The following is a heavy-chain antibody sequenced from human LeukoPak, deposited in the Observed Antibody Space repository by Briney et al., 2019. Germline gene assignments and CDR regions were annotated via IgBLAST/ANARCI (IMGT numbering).Heavy chain of an antibody. D-gene: IGHD4-17*01. CDR3: ARVGSAVTITRHYYYDYMDV. CDR2: INHSVST. J-gene: IGHJ6*03. V-gene: IGHV4-34*01. CDR1: GASFSGYY. Sequence: PETLSLTCALYGASFSGYYWSWIRQPARNGLEWVVEINHSVSTNYHPSLKTRVTISVDPSKSQFSLKLSSGTAADTAVYYCARVGSAVTITRHYYYDYMDVWGKGTTVTVSS.